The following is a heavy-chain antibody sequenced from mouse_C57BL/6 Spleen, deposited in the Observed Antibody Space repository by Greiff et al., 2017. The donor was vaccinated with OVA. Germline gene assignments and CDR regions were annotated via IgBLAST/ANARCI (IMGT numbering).Heavy chain of an antibody. V-gene: IGHV1-50*01. CDR3: ARDYGSSSYYAMDD. CDR1: GYTFTSYW. Sequence: QVQLQQPGAELVQPGASVKLSCKASGYTFTSYWMQWVKQRPGQGLEWIGEIDPSDSYTNYTQKFKGKATFTVDTSSSTAYMQRSSLTSEDSAVYYCARDYGSSSYYAMDDWGQGTSVTVSS. J-gene: IGHJ4*01. D-gene: IGHD1-1*01. CDR2: IDPSDSYT.